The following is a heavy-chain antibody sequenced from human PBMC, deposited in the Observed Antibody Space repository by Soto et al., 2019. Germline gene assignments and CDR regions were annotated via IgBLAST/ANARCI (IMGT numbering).Heavy chain of an antibody. J-gene: IGHJ4*02. CDR3: VIDDAARGFGELDY. CDR2: IKSKTSGETR. D-gene: IGHD3-10*01. Sequence: PGGSLRLSCAASGFAFSPAWVTWVRQAPGKGLEWVALIKSKTSGETRAYAAPVKGGFTISRDDSENTVFLQMDSLKTEDTAVYYCVIDDAARGFGELDYWGRGTLVTVSS. CDR1: GFAFSPAW. V-gene: IGHV3-15*01.